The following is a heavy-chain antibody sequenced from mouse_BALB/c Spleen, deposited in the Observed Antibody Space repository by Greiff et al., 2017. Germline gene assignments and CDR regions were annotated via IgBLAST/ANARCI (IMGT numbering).Heavy chain of an antibody. J-gene: IGHJ3*01. CDR2: IDPANGNT. CDR1: GFNIKDTY. D-gene: IGHD2-4*01. Sequence: VQLKESGAELVKPGASVKLSCTASGFNIKDTYMHWVKQRPEQGLEWIGRIDPANGNTKYDPKFQGKATITADTSSNAAYLQLSSLTSEDTAVYYCARAITTFAYWGQGTLVTVSA. CDR3: ARAITTFAY. V-gene: IGHV14-3*02.